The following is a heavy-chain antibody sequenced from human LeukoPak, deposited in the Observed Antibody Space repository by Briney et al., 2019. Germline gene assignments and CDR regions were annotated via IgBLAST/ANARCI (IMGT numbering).Heavy chain of an antibody. CDR1: GFTFSDYY. CDR2: ISSRGNTI. J-gene: IGHJ4*02. Sequence: GGSLRLSCAASGFTFSDYYMSWIRQAPGKGLEWVSYISSRGNTIYYADSVKGRFTISRDNTKKSLYLQMNSLRADDTAIYYCAREVHGTPTHAFDHWGQGTLVSVSS. D-gene: IGHD1-26*01. V-gene: IGHV3-11*01. CDR3: AREVHGTPTHAFDH.